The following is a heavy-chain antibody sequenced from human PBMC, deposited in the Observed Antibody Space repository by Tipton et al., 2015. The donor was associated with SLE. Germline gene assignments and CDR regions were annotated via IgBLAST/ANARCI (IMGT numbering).Heavy chain of an antibody. CDR2: IYYSGST. V-gene: IGHV4-59*11. CDR3: ARERFWSGYYYYGMDV. CDR1: GGSISSHY. J-gene: IGHJ6*02. Sequence: TLSLTCTVSGGSISSHYWSWIRQPPGKGLEWIGYIYYSGSTNYNPSLKSRVTISVDTSKKQFSLKLSSVTAADTAVYYCARERFWSGYYYYGMDVWGQGTTVTVS. D-gene: IGHD3-3*01.